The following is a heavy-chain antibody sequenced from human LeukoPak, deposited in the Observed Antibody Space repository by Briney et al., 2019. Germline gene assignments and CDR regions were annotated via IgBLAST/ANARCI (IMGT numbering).Heavy chain of an antibody. CDR3: ARGGTMYYGSGNFDY. CDR1: GFTFSNSA. Sequence: PGGSLRLSCAASGFTFSNSAMRWVRQAPGKGLEWVSAISGSGGSTSYADSVKGRFTISRDNTKNTLYLQMNSLRAEDTAVYSCARGGTMYYGSGNFDYWGQGTLVTVSS. D-gene: IGHD3-10*01. J-gene: IGHJ4*02. CDR2: ISGSGGST. V-gene: IGHV3-23*01.